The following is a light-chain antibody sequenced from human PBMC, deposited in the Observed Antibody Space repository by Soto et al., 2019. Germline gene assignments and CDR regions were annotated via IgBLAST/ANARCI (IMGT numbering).Light chain of an antibody. CDR1: QSTSTW. CDR3: QQYGRYRT. Sequence: DIQMTQSPSTLSASVGDRVTITCRASQSTSTWLAWYQHKPGKAPNLLIYKASSLESGVPSRFSSSGSGTESTHTISSLQPDDVATYYCQQYGRYRTFGQGPEVEIK. J-gene: IGKJ1*01. V-gene: IGKV1-5*03. CDR2: KAS.